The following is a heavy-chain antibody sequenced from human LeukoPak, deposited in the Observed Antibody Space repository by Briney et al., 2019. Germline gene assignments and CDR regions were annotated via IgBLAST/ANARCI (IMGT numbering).Heavy chain of an antibody. V-gene: IGHV4-61*01. CDR2: IYYSGST. Sequence: SETLSLTCTVSGYSITSGYYWGWIRQPPGKGLEWIGYIYYSGSTNYNPSLKSRVTISVKTSKNQFSLKLRSVTAADTAVYYCARDGRFPPEVLPRYFDSWGQGTLVTVSS. D-gene: IGHD1-14*01. J-gene: IGHJ4*02. CDR3: ARDGRFPPEVLPRYFDS. CDR1: GYSITSGYY.